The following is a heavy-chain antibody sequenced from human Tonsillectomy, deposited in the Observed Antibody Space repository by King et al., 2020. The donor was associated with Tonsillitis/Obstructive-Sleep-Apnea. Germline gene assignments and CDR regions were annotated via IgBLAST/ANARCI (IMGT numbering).Heavy chain of an antibody. CDR2: IYHSGST. Sequence: QLQESGPGLVKPSGTLSLTCAVSGGSISSSNWWSWVRQPPGKGLEWIGEIYHSGSTNYNPSLKSRVNISVDKSKNQFSLKLSSVTAADTAVYYCARNGYCSGGSCYDFDYWGQGTLVTVSS. CDR1: GGSISSSNW. V-gene: IGHV4-4*02. J-gene: IGHJ4*02. D-gene: IGHD2-15*01. CDR3: ARNGYCSGGSCYDFDY.